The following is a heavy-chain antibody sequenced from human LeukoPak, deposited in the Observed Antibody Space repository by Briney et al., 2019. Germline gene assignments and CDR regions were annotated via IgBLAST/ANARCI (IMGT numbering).Heavy chain of an antibody. J-gene: IGHJ4*02. V-gene: IGHV4-30-4*01. D-gene: IGHD6-19*01. CDR2: FYYSGNT. Sequence: SETLSLTCAVYGESLNRHYWSWIRQPPGKGLEWIGYFYYSGNTFYNPSLKSRVTISVDTSKNQFSLKLSSVTAADTAVYYCARDSSGWYGLVDYWGQGTLVTVSS. CDR3: ARDSSGWYGLVDY. CDR1: GESLNRHY.